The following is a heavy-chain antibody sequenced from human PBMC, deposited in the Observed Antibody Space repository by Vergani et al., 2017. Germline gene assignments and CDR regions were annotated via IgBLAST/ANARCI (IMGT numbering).Heavy chain of an antibody. CDR3: ARDRLPAATLSNWFDP. D-gene: IGHD2-2*01. CDR1: GGTFSSYA. CDR2: IIPIFGTA. J-gene: IGHJ5*02. V-gene: IGHV1-69*01. Sequence: QVQLVQSGAEVKKPGSSVKVSCKASGGTFSSYAISWVRQAPGQGLEWMGGIIPIFGTANYAQKFQGRVTITADESTSPAYMELSSLRSEDTAVYYCARDRLPAATLSNWFDPWGQGTLVTVSS.